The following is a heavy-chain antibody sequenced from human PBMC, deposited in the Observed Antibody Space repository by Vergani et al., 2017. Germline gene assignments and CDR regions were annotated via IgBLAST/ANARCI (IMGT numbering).Heavy chain of an antibody. CDR2: IRSKAYGGTT. CDR1: GFTFSSYA. CDR3: TRSIVGAPPGGY. Sequence: EVQLLESGGGLVQPGGSLRLSCAASGFTFSSYAMSWVRQAPGKGLEWVGFIRSKAYGGTTEYAASVKGRFTISRDDSKSIAYLQMNSLNTEDTAVYCCTRSIVGAPPGGYWGQGTLVTVSS. V-gene: IGHV3-49*04. J-gene: IGHJ4*02. D-gene: IGHD1-26*01.